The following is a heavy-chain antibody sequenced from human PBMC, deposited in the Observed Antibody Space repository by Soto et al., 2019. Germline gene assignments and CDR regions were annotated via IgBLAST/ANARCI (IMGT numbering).Heavy chain of an antibody. CDR3: ARGYGSGRVHDAFDI. D-gene: IGHD3-10*01. J-gene: IGHJ3*02. CDR1: GFTFSSYG. V-gene: IGHV3-33*01. Sequence: SLRLSCAASGFTFSSYGMHWVRQAPGKGLEWVAVIWYDGSNKYYADSVKGRFTISRDNSKNTLYLQMNSLRAEDTAVYYCARGYGSGRVHDAFDIWGQGTMVTVSS. CDR2: IWYDGSNK.